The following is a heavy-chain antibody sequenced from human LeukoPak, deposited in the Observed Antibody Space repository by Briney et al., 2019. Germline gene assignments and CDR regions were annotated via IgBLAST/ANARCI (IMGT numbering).Heavy chain of an antibody. CDR1: GGSFSGYY. Sequence: SETLSLTCAVYGGSFSGYYWSWIRQPPGKGLEWIGEINHSGSTNYNPSLKSRVTISVDTSKNQFSLKLSSVTAADTAVYYCARHWGLEMAFDFDYWGQGTLVTVSS. J-gene: IGHJ4*02. CDR2: INHSGST. CDR3: ARHWGLEMAFDFDY. D-gene: IGHD5-24*01. V-gene: IGHV4-34*01.